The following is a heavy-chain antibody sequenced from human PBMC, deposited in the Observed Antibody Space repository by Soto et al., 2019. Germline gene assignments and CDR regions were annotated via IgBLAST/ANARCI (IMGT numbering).Heavy chain of an antibody. CDR1: GFTFSSYA. CDR3: AKDLLPSHSNPPYYFDY. D-gene: IGHD4-4*01. V-gene: IGHV3-23*01. CDR2: ISGSGGST. J-gene: IGHJ4*02. Sequence: GGSLRLSCAASGFTFSSYAMSWVRQAPGKGLEWVSAISGSGGSTYYADSVKGRFTISRDNSKNTLYLQMNSLRAEDTALYYCAKDLLPSHSNPPYYFDYWGQGTLVTVSS.